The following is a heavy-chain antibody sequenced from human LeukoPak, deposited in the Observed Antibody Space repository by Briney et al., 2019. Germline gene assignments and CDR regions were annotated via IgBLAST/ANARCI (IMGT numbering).Heavy chain of an antibody. D-gene: IGHD6-13*01. CDR3: ATGGSSSWYSY. Sequence: GRSLRLSCTASGFTFGDYAMSWVRQAPGKGLEWVSAISGSGSSTFYADSVKGRFTISRDNSKNTLYLQMNSLRAEDTAVYYCATGGSSSWYSYWGQGTLVTVSS. CDR2: ISGSGSST. J-gene: IGHJ4*02. V-gene: IGHV3-23*01. CDR1: GFTFGDYA.